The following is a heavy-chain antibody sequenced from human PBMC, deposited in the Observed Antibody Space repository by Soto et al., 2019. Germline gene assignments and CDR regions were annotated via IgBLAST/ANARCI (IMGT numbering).Heavy chain of an antibody. CDR3: ARRTTAWSAADY. V-gene: IGHV1-8*01. CDR1: GYSFTTYD. J-gene: IGHJ4*02. Sequence: QVQLVQSGAEVKKSGASVKVSCKASGYSFTTYDINWVRQATGQGLEWMGWMNPNSGNTDSAQKFQGRVTMTRNTSISTAYMELSRLTSEDTAVYYCARRTTAWSAADYWGQGTLVTVSS. D-gene: IGHD2-21*02. CDR2: MNPNSGNT.